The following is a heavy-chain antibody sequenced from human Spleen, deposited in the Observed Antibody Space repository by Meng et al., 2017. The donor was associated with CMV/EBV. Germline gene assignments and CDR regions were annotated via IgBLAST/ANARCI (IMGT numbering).Heavy chain of an antibody. CDR2: ISWDGGST. Sequence: GESLKISCAASGFTFDDYTMNWVRQAPGKGLEWVSLISWDGGSTYYADSVKGRFTISRDNSENSLYLQMNSLRTEDTALYYCAKDTMVRGVYPPSFDYWGQGTLVTVSS. CDR3: AKDTMVRGVYPPSFDY. J-gene: IGHJ4*02. D-gene: IGHD3-10*01. CDR1: GFTFDDYT. V-gene: IGHV3-43*01.